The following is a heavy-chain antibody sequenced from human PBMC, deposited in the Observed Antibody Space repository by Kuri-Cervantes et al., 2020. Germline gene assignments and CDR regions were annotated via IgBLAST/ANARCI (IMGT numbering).Heavy chain of an antibody. Sequence: GESLKISCKGSGYSFTSYWIGWVRQMPGKGLGWMGIIYPGDSDTRYSPSFQGQVTISADKSISTAYLQWSSLKASDTAMYYCARIRITMVRGVIARRYYFDYWGQGTLVTVSS. CDR3: ARIRITMVRGVIARRYYFDY. CDR2: IYPGDSDT. J-gene: IGHJ4*02. D-gene: IGHD3-10*01. CDR1: GYSFTSYW. V-gene: IGHV5-51*01.